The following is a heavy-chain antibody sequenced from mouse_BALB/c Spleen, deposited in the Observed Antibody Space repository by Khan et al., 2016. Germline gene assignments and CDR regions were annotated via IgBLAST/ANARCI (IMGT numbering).Heavy chain of an antibody. CDR2: IHYSGNT. CDR3: ARRNCGSNYEKDYAMDY. D-gene: IGHD1-1*01. CDR1: GYSITSGYS. V-gene: IGHV3-1*02. Sequence: EVQLQESGPDLVKPSQSLSLTCTVTGYSITSGYSWHWIRQFPGNKLEWMGYIHYSGNTNYNPSLKSRISITRDTSKNQFFLQLNSVTTEDTATYYCARRNCGSNYEKDYAMDYWGQGTSVTVSS. J-gene: IGHJ4*01.